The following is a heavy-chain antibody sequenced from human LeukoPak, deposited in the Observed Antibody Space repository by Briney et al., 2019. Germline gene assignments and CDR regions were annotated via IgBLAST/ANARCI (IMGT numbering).Heavy chain of an antibody. CDR1: GFTFSSYS. D-gene: IGHD3-22*01. CDR3: ARDHYYDSSGYPDY. Sequence: GGSLRLSCAASGFTFSSYSMNWVRQAPGKGLEWVSSISSSSSYKYYADSVKGRFTISRDNAKNSLYLQMNSLRAEDTAVYYCARDHYYDSSGYPDYWGQGTLVTVSS. J-gene: IGHJ4*02. CDR2: ISSSSSYK. V-gene: IGHV3-21*01.